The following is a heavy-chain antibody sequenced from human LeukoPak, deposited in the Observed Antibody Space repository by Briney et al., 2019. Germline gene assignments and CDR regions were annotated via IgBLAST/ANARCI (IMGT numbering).Heavy chain of an antibody. CDR3: AMSRNWNDALCHY. D-gene: IGHD1-1*01. Sequence: PGGSLRLSCAASGFTFSDYYMSWIRQAPGKGLEWVSYISSSGSTIYYADSVKGRFTISRDNPKNTIYLQTNSLRVEDTAVYYCAMSRNWNDALCHYWGQGTLVTVSS. J-gene: IGHJ4*02. CDR1: GFTFSDYY. V-gene: IGHV3-11*01. CDR2: ISSSGSTI.